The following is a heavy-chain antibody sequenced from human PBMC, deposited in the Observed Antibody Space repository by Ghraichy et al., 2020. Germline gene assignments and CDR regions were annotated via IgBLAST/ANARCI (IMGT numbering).Heavy chain of an antibody. D-gene: IGHD2-2*01. CDR3: ARATRGWFDP. V-gene: IGHV3-53*01. CDR1: GFTVSSNY. J-gene: IGHJ5*02. CDR2: IYSGDKT. Sequence: GALRLSCAASGFTVSSNYLTWVRQAPGKGLEWVSVIYSGDKTYYSDSVKGRFTISRDNSNNTLYLQMNSLRAEDTAVYYCARATRGWFDPWGQGTLVTVSS.